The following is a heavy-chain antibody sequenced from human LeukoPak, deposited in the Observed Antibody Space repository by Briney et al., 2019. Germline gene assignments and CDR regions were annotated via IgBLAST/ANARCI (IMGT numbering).Heavy chain of an antibody. Sequence: SETLSLTCTVSGGSISSYYWSWIRQPPGKGLEWIAYIYYSGSTNYNPSLKSRVTISVDTSKNQFSLKLSSVTAADTAVYYCARYTRFDSFDYWGQGTLVTVSS. CDR1: GGSISSYY. J-gene: IGHJ4*02. V-gene: IGHV4-59*08. CDR2: IYYSGST. CDR3: ARYTRFDSFDY. D-gene: IGHD3-9*01.